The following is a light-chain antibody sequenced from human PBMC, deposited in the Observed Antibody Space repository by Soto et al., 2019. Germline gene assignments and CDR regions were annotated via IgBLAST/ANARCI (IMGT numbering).Light chain of an antibody. Sequence: NFMLTQPHSVSESPGKTVTISCTRSSGSIASNYVQWYQQRPGSAPTTVIYEDNQRPSGVPDRFSGSIDSFSNSASLTISGLKTEDEADYYCQSYDSSNLAVFGGGTQLTVL. CDR2: EDN. J-gene: IGLJ7*01. CDR3: QSYDSSNLAV. CDR1: SGSIASNY. V-gene: IGLV6-57*03.